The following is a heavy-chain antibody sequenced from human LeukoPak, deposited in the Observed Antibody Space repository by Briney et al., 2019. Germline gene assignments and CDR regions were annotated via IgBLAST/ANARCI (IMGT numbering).Heavy chain of an antibody. D-gene: IGHD2-21*01. V-gene: IGHV3-23*01. CDR1: GVTFSKSL. J-gene: IGHJ4*02. CDR3: AKEGVRSFDY. CDR2: ISVGGDT. Sequence: SLRPVFARKGVTFSKSLDTGGRRTLEKELKWVSAISVGGDTYYADSVKGRFTISRDNSKNTLYLQMNSLGVEDTAVFYCAKEGVRSFDYWGQGTLVTVSS.